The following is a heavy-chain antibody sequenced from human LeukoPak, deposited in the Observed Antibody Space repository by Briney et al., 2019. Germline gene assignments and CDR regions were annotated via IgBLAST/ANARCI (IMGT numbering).Heavy chain of an antibody. J-gene: IGHJ4*02. V-gene: IGHV1-24*01. CDR1: GYTFTSYY. Sequence: GASVKVSCKASGYTFTSYYMHWVRQAPGKGLEWMGGFDPEDGETIYAQKFQGRVTMTEDTSTDTAYMELSSLRSEDTAVYYCATGPSTIFGVVITPFDYWGQGTLVTVSS. CDR2: FDPEDGET. D-gene: IGHD3-3*01. CDR3: ATGPSTIFGVVITPFDY.